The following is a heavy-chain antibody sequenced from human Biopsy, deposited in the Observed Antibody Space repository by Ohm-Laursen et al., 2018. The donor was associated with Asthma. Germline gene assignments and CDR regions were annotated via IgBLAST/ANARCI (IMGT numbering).Heavy chain of an antibody. J-gene: IGHJ2*01. D-gene: IGHD6-6*01. CDR3: ARAVSSSSYWYFDL. CDR2: IFYSGRT. CDR1: GDAMSTSGSY. Sequence: GTLSLTCLVSGDAMSTSGSYWGWIRQSPGKGLEWIGGIFYSGRTSYNPSLESRVTISADTSKNHFSLKVTSVTAADTAVYYCARAVSSSSYWYFDLWGRGDLVTVSS. V-gene: IGHV4-39*02.